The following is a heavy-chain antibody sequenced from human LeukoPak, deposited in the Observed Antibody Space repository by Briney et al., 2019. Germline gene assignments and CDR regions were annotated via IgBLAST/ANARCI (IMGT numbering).Heavy chain of an antibody. Sequence: SETLSLTCTVSGGSINNNYWGWFRQPPGKGLEWLGYIYSSGSTTCNPSLESRLAISIDTSKNHFSLKLSSVTAADTAVYFCAKRAVTTAGDLWFDPWGQGTLVTVSS. CDR3: AKRAVTTAGDLWFDP. J-gene: IGHJ5*02. V-gene: IGHV4-59*08. D-gene: IGHD2-21*01. CDR1: GGSINNNY. CDR2: IYSSGST.